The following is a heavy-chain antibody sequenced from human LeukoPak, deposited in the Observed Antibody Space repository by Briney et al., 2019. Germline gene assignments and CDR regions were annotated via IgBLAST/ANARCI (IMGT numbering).Heavy chain of an antibody. J-gene: IGHJ4*02. CDR3: ARDSPAPRTTDFDY. Sequence: GGSLRLSCAASGFTFSSYSMNWVRQAPGKGLEWVSYISSSSSTIYYADSVKGRFTISRDNAKNPLYLQMNSLRAEDTAVYYCARDSPAPRTTDFDYWGQGTLVTVSS. D-gene: IGHD4-17*01. V-gene: IGHV3-48*01. CDR2: ISSSSSTI. CDR1: GFTFSSYS.